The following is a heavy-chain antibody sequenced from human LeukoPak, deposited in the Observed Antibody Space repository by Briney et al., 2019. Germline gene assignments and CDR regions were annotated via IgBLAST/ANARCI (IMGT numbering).Heavy chain of an antibody. V-gene: IGHV5-51*01. Sequence: GESLKISCKGSGYSFTSYWIGRVRQMPGKGLEWMGIIYPGDSATTYSPSFQGQVTISADKSISTAYLQWSSLKASDTAMYYCARHSRSFSDYWGQGTLVTVSS. J-gene: IGHJ4*02. CDR2: IYPGDSAT. CDR1: GYSFTSYW. CDR3: ARHSRSFSDY. D-gene: IGHD2-2*01.